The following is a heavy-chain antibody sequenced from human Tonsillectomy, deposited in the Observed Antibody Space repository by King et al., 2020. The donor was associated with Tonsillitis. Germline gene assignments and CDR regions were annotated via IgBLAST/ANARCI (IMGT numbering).Heavy chain of an antibody. CDR2: TWYDGSKE. CDR3: ASDLYYDILTGPDAFDI. D-gene: IGHD3-9*01. Sequence: QLVESGGGVVQPGGSLRLSCAASGFDFSLYAFHWVRQAPGKGLEWVAVTWYDGSKEFYADSVKGRFTFSRDNAKNSLYLQMNSLRVEDTAVYYCASDLYYDILTGPDAFDIWGQGTMVTVSS. CDR1: GFDFSLYA. V-gene: IGHV3-33*01. J-gene: IGHJ3*02.